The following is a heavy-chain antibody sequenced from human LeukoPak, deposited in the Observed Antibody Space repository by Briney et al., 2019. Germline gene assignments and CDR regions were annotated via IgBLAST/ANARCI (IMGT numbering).Heavy chain of an antibody. CDR2: ISAYNGNT. D-gene: IGHD2-2*01. J-gene: IGHJ6*03. Sequence: ASVKVSCKASGYTFTSYGISWVRQAPGQGLEWMGWISAYNGNTNYAQKPQGRVTMTIDTSTSTAYMELRSLRSDDTAVYYCARVPAATHYYYYYMDVWGKGTTVTVSS. CDR3: ARVPAATHYYYYYMDV. V-gene: IGHV1-18*01. CDR1: GYTFTSYG.